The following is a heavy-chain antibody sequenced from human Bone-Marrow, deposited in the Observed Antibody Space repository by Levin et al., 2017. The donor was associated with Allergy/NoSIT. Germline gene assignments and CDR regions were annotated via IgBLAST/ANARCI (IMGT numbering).Heavy chain of an antibody. V-gene: IGHV3-33*01. Sequence: GGSLRLSCTASGFNFGIHGMHWLRQTPGKGLEWVAVLRYDDSNKFYLESVQGRFIISRDNSKNTLYLEMNDLRAEDTALYYCARDPQTHGYRDYDQTYYFDYWGQGTLVTVSS. J-gene: IGHJ4*02. CDR1: GFNFGIHG. D-gene: IGHD5-12*01. CDR3: ARDPQTHGYRDYDQTYYFDY. CDR2: LRYDDSNK.